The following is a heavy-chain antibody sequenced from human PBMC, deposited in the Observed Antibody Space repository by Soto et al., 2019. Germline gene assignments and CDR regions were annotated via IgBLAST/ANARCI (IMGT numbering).Heavy chain of an antibody. V-gene: IGHV3-15*01. CDR3: ATGFRRVCRSTNCAANIDY. CDR1: GFTFSNAW. Sequence: EVQLVESGGGLVKPGGSLTLSCAASGFTFSNAWMTWVRQAPGKGLEWVGRVKSKPDGGTTDYAAPVKGRFSISRDDSKNTLYLRMNSLKTEDTAVYYCATGFRRVCRSTNCAANIDYWGQGTLVTVSS. CDR2: VKSKPDGGTT. D-gene: IGHD2-2*01. J-gene: IGHJ4*02.